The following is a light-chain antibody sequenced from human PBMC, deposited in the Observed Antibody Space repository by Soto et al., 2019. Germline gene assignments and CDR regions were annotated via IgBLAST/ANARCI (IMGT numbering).Light chain of an antibody. CDR2: KAS. Sequence: IQRTQSPSTLTGSPAARVTIACRASQTISSWLAWYQQKPGKAPKLLIYKASTLKSGVPSRFSGSGSGTEFTLTISSLQPDDFATYYCQQYNSYSDAFGQGTKVDIK. V-gene: IGKV1-5*03. CDR3: QQYNSYSDA. J-gene: IGKJ1*01. CDR1: QTISSW.